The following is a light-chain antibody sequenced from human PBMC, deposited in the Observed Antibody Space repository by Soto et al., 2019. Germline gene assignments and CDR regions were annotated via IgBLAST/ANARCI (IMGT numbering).Light chain of an antibody. CDR3: QQYGSSPPLT. CDR2: GAS. Sequence: EIVLTQSPGTVSLSPGERAPLSCRASQSVSSSYLAWYQQKPGQAPRLLIYGASSRATGIPDRFSGSGSGTDFTLTISRLEPEDFAVYYCQQYGSSPPLTFGQGTRLEI. CDR1: QSVSSSY. V-gene: IGKV3-20*01. J-gene: IGKJ5*01.